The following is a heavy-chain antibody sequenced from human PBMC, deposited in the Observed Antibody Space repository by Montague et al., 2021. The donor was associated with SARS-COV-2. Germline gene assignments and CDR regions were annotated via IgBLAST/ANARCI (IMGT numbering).Heavy chain of an antibody. CDR1: GGSFSGYY. Sequence: SETLSLTCAVYGGSFSGYYWSWIRQPPGKGLEWIGEINHSGSTNXNPSRKSRVTISVDTSKNQFSLKLSSVTAADTAVYYCARARQDVVVPALGIGAYYYYYYMDVWGKGTTVTVSS. J-gene: IGHJ6*03. CDR2: INHSGST. CDR3: ARARQDVVVPALGIGAYYYYYYMDV. V-gene: IGHV4-34*01. D-gene: IGHD2-2*01.